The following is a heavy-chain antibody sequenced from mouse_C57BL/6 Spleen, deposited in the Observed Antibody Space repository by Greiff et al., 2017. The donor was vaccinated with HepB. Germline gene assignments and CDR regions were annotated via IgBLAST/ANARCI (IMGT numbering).Heavy chain of an antibody. Sequence: QVQLQQPGTELVKPGASVKLSCKASGYTFTSYWMHWVKQRPGQGLEWIGNINPSNGGTNYNEKFKSKATLTVDKSSSTAYMQLSSLTSEDSAVYYCARSGYYYGSEENYFDYWGQGTTLTVSS. CDR3: ARSGYYYGSEENYFDY. CDR2: INPSNGGT. CDR1: GYTFTSYW. V-gene: IGHV1-53*01. J-gene: IGHJ2*01. D-gene: IGHD1-1*01.